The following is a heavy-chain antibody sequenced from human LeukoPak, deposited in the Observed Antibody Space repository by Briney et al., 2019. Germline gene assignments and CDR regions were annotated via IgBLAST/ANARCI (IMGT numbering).Heavy chain of an antibody. CDR3: ARGRGRSGPGQWLEGGY. CDR1: GYTFTSYD. V-gene: IGHV1-8*01. CDR2: MNPNSGNT. Sequence: PWASVKVSCKASGYTFTSYDINWVRQATGQGLEWMGWMNPNSGNTGYAQKFQGRVTMTRNTSISTAYMELSSLRSEDTAVYYCARGRGRSGPGQWLEGGYWGQGTLVTVSS. D-gene: IGHD6-19*01. J-gene: IGHJ4*02.